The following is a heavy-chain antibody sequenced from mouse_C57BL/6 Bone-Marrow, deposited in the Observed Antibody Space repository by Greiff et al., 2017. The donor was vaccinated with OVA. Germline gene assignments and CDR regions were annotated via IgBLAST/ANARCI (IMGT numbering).Heavy chain of an antibody. Sequence: QVQLQQPGAELVKPGASVKLSCKASGYTFTSYWMHWVKQRPGQGLEWIGMIHPNSGSTNYNEKFKGKATLTVDTSSSTAYMELHSLTSEDSAVYFCARGTTVFDYWGQGTTLTVSS. CDR3: ARGTTVFDY. D-gene: IGHD1-1*01. J-gene: IGHJ2*01. CDR1: GYTFTSYW. V-gene: IGHV1-64*01. CDR2: IHPNSGST.